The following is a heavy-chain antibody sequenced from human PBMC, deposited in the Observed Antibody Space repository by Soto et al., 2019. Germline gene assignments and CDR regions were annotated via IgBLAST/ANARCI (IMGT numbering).Heavy chain of an antibody. CDR3: AKDPLGP. J-gene: IGHJ5*02. CDR1: GFTFSSYA. V-gene: IGHV3-23*01. Sequence: GGSLRLSGAASGFTFSSYAMSWVRQAPGKGLEWVSAISGSGGSTYYADSVTGRFTISRDNSKHTMYLQMNSLIAEDPAVYYCAKDPLGPWGQGTLVTVSS. CDR2: ISGSGGST.